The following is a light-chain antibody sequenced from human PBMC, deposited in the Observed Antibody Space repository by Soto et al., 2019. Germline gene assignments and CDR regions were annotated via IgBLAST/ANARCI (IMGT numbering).Light chain of an antibody. Sequence: AIQLTQSPSSLSASVGDRVTITCRASQGIGRSLAWYQQKPGKAPKLLIFAASTLESGVPARFTGSGSGTDFTLNISSLQPEDFATYYCQRFNSYPHTFGQGTRLEV. CDR3: QRFNSYPHT. V-gene: IGKV1-13*02. CDR2: AAS. CDR1: QGIGRS. J-gene: IGKJ5*01.